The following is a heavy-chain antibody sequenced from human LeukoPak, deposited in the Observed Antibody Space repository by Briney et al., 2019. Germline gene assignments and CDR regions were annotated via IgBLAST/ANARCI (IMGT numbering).Heavy chain of an antibody. J-gene: IGHJ6*03. V-gene: IGHV3-11*01. CDR3: AGGHRWGLYYDSSGYFYMDV. Sequence: GGSLRLSCAASGFFFSDYYMARIRQAPGKGPEWVSYISSSGTTIYHADSVKGRFTISRDNGKNSLHLQMNSLRAEDTAVYYCAGGHRWGLYYDSSGYFYMDVWGKGTTVTVSS. CDR2: ISSSGTTI. CDR1: GFFFSDYY. D-gene: IGHD3-22*01.